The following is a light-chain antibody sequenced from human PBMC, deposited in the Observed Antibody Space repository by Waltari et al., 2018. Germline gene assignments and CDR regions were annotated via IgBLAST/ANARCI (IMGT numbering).Light chain of an antibody. CDR2: DVT. V-gene: IGLV2-14*03. CDR3: SSYTSSSTPLV. J-gene: IGLJ2*01. Sequence: QSALTQPASVSGSPGQSITISCTGTSSDVGAYNYVSWYQQHPGQAPKLMIYDVTSRPSGVSNRFSGSKSGNTASLTISGRQAEDEADYYCSSYTSSSTPLVFGGGTKLTVL. CDR1: SSDVGAYNY.